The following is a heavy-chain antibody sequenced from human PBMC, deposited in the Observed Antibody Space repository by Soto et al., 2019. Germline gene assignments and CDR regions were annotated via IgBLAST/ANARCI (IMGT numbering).Heavy chain of an antibody. V-gene: IGHV4-38-2*01. Sequence: AETVSLTCAVSGDSISSGYYWAWIRPPPGGLEWIGSIYHSVTTYYNPSLKSRVTISVDTSKNQFSLKLSSMTAADSAVYYCARTHNVCYYPYF. CDR1: GDSISSGYY. CDR2: IYHSVTT. J-gene: IGHJ4*01. D-gene: IGHD2-21*01. CDR3: ARTHNVCYYPYF.